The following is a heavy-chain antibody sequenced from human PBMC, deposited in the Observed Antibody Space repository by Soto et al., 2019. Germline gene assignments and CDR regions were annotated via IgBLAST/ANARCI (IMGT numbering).Heavy chain of an antibody. CDR3: ASRDRVDAFDI. Sequence: QVQLVQSGAEVQKPGSSVRVSCKVSGGSFRRYAITWVRQAPGQGLEWMGGIIPILGSPNYAQKFQDRVTITADESRSTTYMDLRSLRSEDAAVYYCASRDRVDAFDIWGQGTVVTVSS. CDR2: IIPILGSP. J-gene: IGHJ3*02. V-gene: IGHV1-69*01. CDR1: GGSFRRYA.